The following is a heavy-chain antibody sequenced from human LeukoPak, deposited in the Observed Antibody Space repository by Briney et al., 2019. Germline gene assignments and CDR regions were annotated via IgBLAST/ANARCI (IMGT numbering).Heavy chain of an antibody. Sequence: GGSLRLSCAASGFTVSSNYMSWVRQAPGKGLEWVSVIYSGGSTYYADSVKGRFTISRDNSKNTLYLQMNSLRAEDTAVYYCARADTYYYGSGSYPLDYWGQGTLVTVSS. CDR1: GFTVSSNY. V-gene: IGHV3-66*01. J-gene: IGHJ4*02. CDR3: ARADTYYYGSGSYPLDY. D-gene: IGHD3-10*01. CDR2: IYSGGST.